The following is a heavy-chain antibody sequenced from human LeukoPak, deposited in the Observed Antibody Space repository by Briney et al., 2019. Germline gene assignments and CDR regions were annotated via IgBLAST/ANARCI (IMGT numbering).Heavy chain of an antibody. J-gene: IGHJ4*02. V-gene: IGHV3-53*01. Sequence: GGSLRLSCAASGFSFSISAMSWVRQAAGKGLEWVSVIYSGGDTIHADSVKGRFSISRDSSNVYLQMNSLRPEDTAVYYCVRAGHHSGSTDELFLPFDYWGQGTRVTVSA. CDR1: GFSFSISA. D-gene: IGHD3-10*01. CDR3: VRAGHHSGSTDELFLPFDY. CDR2: IYSGGDT.